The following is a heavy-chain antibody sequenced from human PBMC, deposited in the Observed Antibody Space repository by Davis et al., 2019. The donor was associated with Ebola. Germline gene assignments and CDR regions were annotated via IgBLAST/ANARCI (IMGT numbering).Heavy chain of an antibody. CDR1: GGSLSNNA. Sequence: SVKVSCKASGGSLSNNAISWVRQAPGQGLEWMGGIIPLFGSAKYAQKFQGRVTITADESTRTAYMELSSLTSQDTVVYYCATQGDSSDYGSEYFQYWGQGSRVTVSS. CDR3: ATQGDSSDYGSEYFQY. J-gene: IGHJ1*01. V-gene: IGHV1-69*13. CDR2: IIPLFGSA. D-gene: IGHD3-22*01.